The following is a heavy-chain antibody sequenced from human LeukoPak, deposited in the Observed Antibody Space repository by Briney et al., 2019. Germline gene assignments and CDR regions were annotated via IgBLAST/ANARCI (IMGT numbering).Heavy chain of an antibody. CDR2: INPNSGGT. CDR1: GYTFTCYY. CDR3: ARDLGEYSGWYYLDDAFDI. J-gene: IGHJ3*02. V-gene: IGHV1-2*02. D-gene: IGHD6-19*01. Sequence: ASVKVSCKASGYTFTCYYMHWVRQAPGQGLEWMGWINPNSGGTNYAQKFQGRVTMTRDTSISTAYMELSRLRSDDTAVYYCARDLGEYSGWYYLDDAFDIWGQGTMVTVSS.